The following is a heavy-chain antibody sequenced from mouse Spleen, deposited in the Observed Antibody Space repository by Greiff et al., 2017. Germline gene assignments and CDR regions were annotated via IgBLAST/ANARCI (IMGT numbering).Heavy chain of an antibody. D-gene: IGHD2-4*01. J-gene: IGHJ4*01. CDR2: IDPEDGET. Sequence: EVQLQQSGAELVRPGASVKLSCTASGFNIKDDYMHWVKQRPEQGLEWIGRIDPEDGETKYAPKFQGKATITADTSSNTAYLQLSSLTSEDTAVYYCARAGGTMITFYAMDYWGQGTSVTVSS. CDR3: ARAGGTMITFYAMDY. CDR1: GFNIKDDY. V-gene: IGHV14-2*01.